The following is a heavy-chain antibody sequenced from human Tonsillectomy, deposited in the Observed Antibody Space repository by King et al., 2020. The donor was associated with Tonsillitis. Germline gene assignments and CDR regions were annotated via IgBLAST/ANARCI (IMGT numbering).Heavy chain of an antibody. Sequence: VQLVESGGGLVKPGGSLRLSCAASGFTFSNTWMSWVRQAPGKGLEWVGRIKSKTDGGTSDYAAPVKGRFTISRDDSKNTLYLQMNSLKSEDTAVYYCTTDGGSYSFLYFDLWGRGTLITVSS. CDR3: TTDGGSYSFLYFDL. CDR1: GFTFSNTW. J-gene: IGHJ2*01. V-gene: IGHV3-15*01. D-gene: IGHD1-26*01. CDR2: IKSKTDGGTS.